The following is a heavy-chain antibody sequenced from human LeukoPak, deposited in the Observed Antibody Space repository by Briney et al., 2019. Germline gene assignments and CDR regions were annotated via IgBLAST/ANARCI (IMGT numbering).Heavy chain of an antibody. Sequence: ASVKVSCKASGYTFTNYGISWVRQAPGQGLEWMGWISAYTGNTNYAQNFQGRVTMTTDASTSTAFMELRSLRSDDTAVYYCARSGVGYFYDNTGYYPLDYWGQGTLAIVSS. CDR2: ISAYTGNT. CDR3: ARSGVGYFYDNTGYYPLDY. J-gene: IGHJ4*02. CDR1: GYTFTNYG. D-gene: IGHD3-22*01. V-gene: IGHV1-18*01.